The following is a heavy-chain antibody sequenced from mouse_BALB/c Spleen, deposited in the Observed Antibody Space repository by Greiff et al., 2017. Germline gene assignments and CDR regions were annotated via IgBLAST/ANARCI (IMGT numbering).Heavy chain of an antibody. CDR1: GYNFTSYW. CDR3: AKPSLGREFAY. J-gene: IGHJ3*01. D-gene: IGHD4-1*01. Sequence: VQLQQPGAELVKPGTSVKLSCKASGYNFTSYWINWVKLRPGQGLEWIGDIYPGSGSTNYNEKFKSKATLTVDTSSSTAYMQLSSLASEDSAHYYCAKPSLGREFAYWGQGTLVTVSA. CDR2: IYPGSGST. V-gene: IGHV1-55*01.